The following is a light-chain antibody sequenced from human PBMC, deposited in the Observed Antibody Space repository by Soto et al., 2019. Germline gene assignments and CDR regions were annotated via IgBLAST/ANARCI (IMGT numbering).Light chain of an antibody. CDR2: EVT. J-gene: IGLJ1*01. CDR3: SSYAGSNNFV. CDR1: SSDVGTYKY. V-gene: IGLV2-8*01. Sequence: QSVLTQPPSASGSPGQSVTFSCTGTSSDVGTYKYVSWYQQHPGKAPKLMIYEVTKRPSGVPDRFSGSKSGDTASLTVSGLQAEDEADYYCSSYAGSNNFVFXTGTKV.